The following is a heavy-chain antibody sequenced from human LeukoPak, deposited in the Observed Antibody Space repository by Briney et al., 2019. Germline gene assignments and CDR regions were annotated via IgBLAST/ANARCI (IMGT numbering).Heavy chain of an antibody. CDR2: ISSSSSTI. CDR3: ARSSPILPDY. D-gene: IGHD1-26*01. CDR1: GFTFSSYS. J-gene: IGHJ4*02. V-gene: IGHV3-48*04. Sequence: GESLRLSCAASGFTFSSYSMNWVRQAPGKGLEGVSYISSSSSTIYYADSVKGGFTISRDNAKNSLYLQMNSLRAEDTAVYYCARSSPILPDYWGQGTLVTVSS.